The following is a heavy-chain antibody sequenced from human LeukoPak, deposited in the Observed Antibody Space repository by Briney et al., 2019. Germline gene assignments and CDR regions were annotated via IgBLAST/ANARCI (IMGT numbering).Heavy chain of an antibody. J-gene: IGHJ5*02. D-gene: IGHD3-9*01. CDR3: ARVPSSYYDILTGYPNWFDP. CDR1: GGSISSYY. V-gene: IGHV4-59*01. CDR2: IYYSVSP. Sequence: SETLSLTCTVSGGSISSYYWSWIRQPPGKGLEWHGLIYYSVSPNYNPYLKSRVTISVDTSKNQFSLKLSSVTAADTAVYYCARVPSSYYDILTGYPNWFDPWGQGTLVTVSS.